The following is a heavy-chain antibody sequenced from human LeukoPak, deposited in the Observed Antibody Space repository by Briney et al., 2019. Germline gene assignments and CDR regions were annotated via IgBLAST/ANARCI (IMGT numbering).Heavy chain of an antibody. CDR2: ISGSGGST. D-gene: IGHD2-15*01. Sequence: GGSLRLSCAASGFTFSSYAMSWVRQAPGKGLEWVSAISGSGGSTYYADSVKGRFTISRDNSKNTLYLQMNGLRAEDTAVYYCAKDQYCSGGSCYLGYWGQGTLVTVSS. V-gene: IGHV3-23*01. J-gene: IGHJ4*02. CDR1: GFTFSSYA. CDR3: AKDQYCSGGSCYLGY.